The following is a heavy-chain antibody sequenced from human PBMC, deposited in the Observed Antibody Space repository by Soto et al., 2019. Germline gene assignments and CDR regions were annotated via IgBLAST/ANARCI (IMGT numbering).Heavy chain of an antibody. CDR3: ARIDYDSSGPHEGCFDY. CDR1: GFTFTSYY. Sequence: ASVKVSCKASGFTFTSYYMHWVRQAPGQGLEWMGIINPSGGSTSYEQKFQGRVTMTRDTSTSTVYMELSSLRSEDTAVYYCARIDYDSSGPHEGCFDYWGQGTLVTVSS. D-gene: IGHD3-22*01. V-gene: IGHV1-46*01. J-gene: IGHJ4*02. CDR2: INPSGGST.